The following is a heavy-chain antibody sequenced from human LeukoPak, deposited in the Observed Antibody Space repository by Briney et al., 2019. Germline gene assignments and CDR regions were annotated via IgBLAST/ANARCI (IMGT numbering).Heavy chain of an antibody. V-gene: IGHV1-2*02. Sequence: GASVKVSCKASGYTFTGYYMHWVRQAPGQGLEWMGWINPNSGGTNYAQKFQGGVTMTRDTSISTAYMELSRLRSDDTAVYYCARDTLTNYYGMDVWGQGTTVTVSS. J-gene: IGHJ6*02. CDR3: ARDTLTNYYGMDV. CDR1: GYTFTGYY. CDR2: INPNSGGT. D-gene: IGHD3-16*01.